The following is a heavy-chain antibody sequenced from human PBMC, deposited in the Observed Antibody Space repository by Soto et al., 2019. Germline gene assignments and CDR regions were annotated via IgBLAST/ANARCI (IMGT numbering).Heavy chain of an antibody. V-gene: IGHV1-2*04. D-gene: IGHD3-22*01. J-gene: IGHJ4*02. Sequence: GASVKVSCKASGYTFTGYYMHWVRQAPGQGLEWMGWINPNSGGTNYAQKFQGWVTMTRDTSISTAYMELSRLRSDDTAVYYCARDSLTSHHYYDSSGYYYFDYWGQGTLVTVSS. CDR2: INPNSGGT. CDR3: ARDSLTSHHYYDSSGYYYFDY. CDR1: GYTFTGYY.